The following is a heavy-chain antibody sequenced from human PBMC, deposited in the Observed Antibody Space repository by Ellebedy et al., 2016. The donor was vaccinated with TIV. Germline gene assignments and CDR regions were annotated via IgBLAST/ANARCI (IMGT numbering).Heavy chain of an antibody. CDR1: GYTFTSYD. D-gene: IGHD3-10*01. CDR2: MNPNSGNT. Sequence: AASVKVSCKASGYTFTSYDIYWVRQATGQGLEWMGWMNPNSGNTGHAQNFQGRVTMTRNTSISTAYMELRSLRSEDTAVYYSARGRGYYDSKSYYKGHDYWGQGTLVTVSS. J-gene: IGHJ4*02. CDR3: ARGRGYYDSKSYYKGHDY. V-gene: IGHV1-8*01.